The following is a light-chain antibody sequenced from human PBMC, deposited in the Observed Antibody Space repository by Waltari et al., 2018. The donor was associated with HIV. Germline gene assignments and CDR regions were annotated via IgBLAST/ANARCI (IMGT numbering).Light chain of an antibody. Sequence: SYELTQPPSVSVSPGQPATITCPGQILANKFVYWYRQKPGQAPTLVSIDDWKRASGIPGRFSASRSGTLATLTITGAQVDDEGDYFCYSTEDNDSHRGVFGTGTEVSV. J-gene: IGLJ1*01. CDR3: YSTEDNDSHRGV. V-gene: IGLV3-10*01. CDR1: ILANKF. CDR2: DDW.